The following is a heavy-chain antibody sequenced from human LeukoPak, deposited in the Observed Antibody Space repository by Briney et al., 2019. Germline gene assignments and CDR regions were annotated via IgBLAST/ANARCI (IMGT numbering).Heavy chain of an antibody. Sequence: PGGSLRLSCAASGFTFSSYSMDWVRQAPGKGLEWVSSISSSSSYIYYADSVKGRFTISRDNAKNSLYLQMNSLRDEDTAVYYCARDRVLLWFGELFPFFDYWGQGTLVTVSS. CDR3: ARDRVLLWFGELFPFFDY. D-gene: IGHD3-10*01. J-gene: IGHJ4*02. CDR1: GFTFSSYS. CDR2: ISSSSSYI. V-gene: IGHV3-21*01.